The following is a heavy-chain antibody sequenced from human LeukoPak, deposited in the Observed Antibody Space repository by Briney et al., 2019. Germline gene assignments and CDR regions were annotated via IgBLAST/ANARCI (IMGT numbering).Heavy chain of an antibody. CDR2: IKQDGSRI. V-gene: IGHV3-7*03. Sequence: GGSLRLSCAASGFTFSTYWMTWVRQAPGEGLEWVANIKQDGSRIYYVDSVKGRFTISRDNARNSLYLQMNSLKAEDTAVYYCARDLSNKIFTTYYDVFDLWGQGTMVTVSS. D-gene: IGHD3-22*01. CDR3: ARDLSNKIFTTYYDVFDL. CDR1: GFTFSTYW. J-gene: IGHJ3*01.